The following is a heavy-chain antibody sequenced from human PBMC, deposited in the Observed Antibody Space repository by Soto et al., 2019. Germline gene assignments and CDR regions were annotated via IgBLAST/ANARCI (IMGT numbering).Heavy chain of an antibody. CDR2: IYDSGYT. Sequence: SETLSLTCTVSGGSISSYYWSWTRQPPGKGLEWIASIYDSGYTYYNPSLKSRVSMSVDTSKNQFSLKLSSVTAADTAVYFCSRSILAATNWFDPWGQGSLVTVSS. V-gene: IGHV4-59*04. D-gene: IGHD2-15*01. CDR3: SRSILAATNWFDP. CDR1: GGSISSYY. J-gene: IGHJ5*02.